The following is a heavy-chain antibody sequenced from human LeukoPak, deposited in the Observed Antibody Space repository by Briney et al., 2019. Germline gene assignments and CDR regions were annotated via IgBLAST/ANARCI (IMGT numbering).Heavy chain of an antibody. CDR3: ARAKIVVVTATPNWFDP. Sequence: PSETLSLTCAVSGGSISSGGYSWSWIRQPPGKGLEWIGYIYHSGSTYYNPSLKSRVTISVDRSKNQFSLKLSSVTAADTAVYYCARAKIVVVTATPNWFDPWGQGTLVTVSS. J-gene: IGHJ5*02. V-gene: IGHV4-30-2*01. D-gene: IGHD2-21*02. CDR1: GGSISSGGYS. CDR2: IYHSGST.